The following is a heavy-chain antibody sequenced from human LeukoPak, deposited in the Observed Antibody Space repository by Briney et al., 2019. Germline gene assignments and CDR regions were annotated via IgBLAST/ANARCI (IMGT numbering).Heavy chain of an antibody. V-gene: IGHV1-2*06. CDR1: GYTFTGYY. D-gene: IGHD1-26*01. CDR2: INPNSGGT. J-gene: IGHJ4*02. Sequence: ASVKVSFKASGYTFTGYYMHWARQAPGQGLEWMGRINPNSGGTNYAQEFQGRVTMTRDTSISTAYMELSRLRSDDTAVYYCAILAGGGSYLGEDYWGQGTLVTVSS. CDR3: AILAGGGSYLGEDY.